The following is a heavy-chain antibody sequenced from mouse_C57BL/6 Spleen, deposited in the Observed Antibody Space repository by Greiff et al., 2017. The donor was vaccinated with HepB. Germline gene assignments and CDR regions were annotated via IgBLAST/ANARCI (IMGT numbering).Heavy chain of an antibody. V-gene: IGHV2-9-1*01. CDR3: ARNYYGSSYYAMDY. CDR1: GFSLTSYA. Sequence: VKLMESGPGLVAPSQSLSITCTVSGFSLTSYAISWVRQPPGKGLEWLGVIWTGGGTNYNSALKSRLSISKDNSKSQVFLKMNSLQTDDTAMYYCARNYYGSSYYAMDYWGQGTSVTVSS. D-gene: IGHD1-1*01. CDR2: IWTGGGT. J-gene: IGHJ4*01.